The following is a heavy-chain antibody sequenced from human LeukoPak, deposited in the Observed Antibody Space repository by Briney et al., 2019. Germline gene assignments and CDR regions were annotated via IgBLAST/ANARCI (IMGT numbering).Heavy chain of an antibody. CDR1: GFTFSSYS. CDR2: ISSSSSYI. J-gene: IGHJ4*02. Sequence: GGSLRLSCAASGFTFSSYSMNWVRQAPGKGLEWVSSISSSSSYIYYADSVKGRFTISRDNAKNSLYLQMNSLRAEDTAVYYCARDGRDCSSTSCYNYFDYWGQGTLVTVSS. CDR3: ARDGRDCSSTSCYNYFDY. D-gene: IGHD2-2*02. V-gene: IGHV3-21*01.